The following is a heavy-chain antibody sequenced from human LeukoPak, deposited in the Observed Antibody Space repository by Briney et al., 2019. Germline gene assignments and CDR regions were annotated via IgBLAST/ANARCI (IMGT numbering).Heavy chain of an antibody. D-gene: IGHD2-2*01. CDR2: ISGSGGST. Sequence: PGGSLRLSCAASGFTFSSYAMSWVRQAPGKGLEWVSAISGSGGSTYYADSVKGRFTISRDNSKNTLYLQMNSLRAEDTAVYYCAKGALHIVVVPAAYLWFDPWGQGTLVTVSS. V-gene: IGHV3-23*01. J-gene: IGHJ5*02. CDR3: AKGALHIVVVPAAYLWFDP. CDR1: GFTFSSYA.